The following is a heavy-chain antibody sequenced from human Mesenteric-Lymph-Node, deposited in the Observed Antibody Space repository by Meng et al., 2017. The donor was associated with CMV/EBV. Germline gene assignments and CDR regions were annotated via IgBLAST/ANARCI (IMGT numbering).Heavy chain of an antibody. CDR1: GFTFDDYA. D-gene: IGHD2-15*01. CDR2: ISWNSGSI. Sequence: SLKISCAASGFTFDDYAMHWVRQAPGKGLEWVSGISWNSGSIGYADSVKGRFTISRDNAKNSLYLQMNSLRAEDTALYYCAKVDVGSSPNFDYWGQGTLVTVSS. V-gene: IGHV3-9*01. J-gene: IGHJ4*02. CDR3: AKVDVGSSPNFDY.